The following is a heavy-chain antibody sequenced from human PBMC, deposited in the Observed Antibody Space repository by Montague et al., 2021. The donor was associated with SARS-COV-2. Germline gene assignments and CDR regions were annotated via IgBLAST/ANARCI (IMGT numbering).Heavy chain of an antibody. V-gene: IGHV4-34*01. J-gene: IGHJ3*02. CDR2: VNHSGTT. CDR1: GGSFSNYY. Sequence: SETLSLTCALSGGSFSNYYWSWIRQPPGKGLEWIGEVNHSGTTIYNPSVKSGVTISEDTSKNQFYLRLNSVTAADTAVYYCARGRRPVVVLVAGPAGRAFDIWGQGTMVTVSS. CDR3: ARGRRPVVVLVAGPAGRAFDI. D-gene: IGHD2-2*01.